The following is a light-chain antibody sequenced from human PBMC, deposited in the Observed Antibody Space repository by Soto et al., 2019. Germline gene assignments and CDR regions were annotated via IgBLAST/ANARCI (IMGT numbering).Light chain of an antibody. Sequence: DIQMTQSPSSVSASVGDRVTITCRASQGIYNWLAWYQQKPGKAPKLLISAVSNLQSGVPSRFSGSGYGTDFTLTISSLQPEDFATYYWQQANTFPLTLGPGTKVDIK. CDR1: QGIYNW. V-gene: IGKV1D-12*01. CDR2: AVS. J-gene: IGKJ3*01. CDR3: QQANTFPLT.